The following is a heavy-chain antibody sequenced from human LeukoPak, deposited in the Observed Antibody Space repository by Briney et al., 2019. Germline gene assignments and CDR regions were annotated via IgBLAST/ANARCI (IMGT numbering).Heavy chain of an antibody. CDR3: ARGTSGSPYLAHYQSSGLPFDY. D-gene: IGHD3-3*01. CDR2: IYYSGST. V-gene: IGHV4-59*01. Sequence: PSETLSLTCTVSGGSISSFYWSWIRQPPGKGLEWIGYIYYSGSTNYNPSLKSRVTISVDTSKNQFSLKLSSVTAADTAVYYCARGTSGSPYLAHYQSSGLPFDYWGQGTLVTVSS. CDR1: GGSISSFY. J-gene: IGHJ4*02.